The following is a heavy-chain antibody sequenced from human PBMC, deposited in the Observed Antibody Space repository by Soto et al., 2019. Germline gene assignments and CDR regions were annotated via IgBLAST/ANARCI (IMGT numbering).Heavy chain of an antibody. CDR1: GGTFSSYA. V-gene: IGHV1-69*01. CDR3: ARSVMVQALDGGNPRGMDV. Sequence: QVQLVQSGAEVKKPGSSVKVSCKASGGTFSSYAISWVRQAPGQGLEWMGGIIPIFGTANYAQKFQGRVTITADESTSTAYMELSSLRSEDTAVYYGARSVMVQALDGGNPRGMDVWGQGTTVTVSS. D-gene: IGHD2-15*01. CDR2: IIPIFGTA. J-gene: IGHJ6*02.